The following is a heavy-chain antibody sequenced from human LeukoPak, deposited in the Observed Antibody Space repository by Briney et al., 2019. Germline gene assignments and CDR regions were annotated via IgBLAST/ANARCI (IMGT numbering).Heavy chain of an antibody. J-gene: IGHJ4*02. CDR3: ATYITMIVVVKTCDY. CDR2: FDPEDGEA. CDR1: GYTLTELS. V-gene: IGHV1-24*01. D-gene: IGHD3-22*01. Sequence: RASVTVSCKVSGYTLTELSMHWVRQPPGKGLAWMGGFDPEDGEAIYAQKFQGRVTMTEDRSTDTAYMELSRLRSEDTAVYYFATYITMIVVVKTCDYWGQGALVTVSS.